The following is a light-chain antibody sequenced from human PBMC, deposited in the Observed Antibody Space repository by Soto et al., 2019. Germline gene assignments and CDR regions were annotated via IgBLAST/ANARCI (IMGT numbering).Light chain of an antibody. Sequence: ERVLTQSPATLSVSPCEIATLSCRASQSVRSNLAWYQQKPGQAPRLLIYGASTRATGIPARFSGSGSGTEFTLTISSLEPEDFAVYYCQQRSNWRITFGQGTRLEIK. CDR1: QSVRSN. CDR2: GAS. CDR3: QQRSNWRIT. V-gene: IGKV3-15*01. J-gene: IGKJ5*01.